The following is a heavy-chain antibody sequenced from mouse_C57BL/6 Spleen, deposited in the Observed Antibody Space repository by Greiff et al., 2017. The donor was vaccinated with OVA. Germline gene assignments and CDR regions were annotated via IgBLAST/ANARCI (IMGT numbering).Heavy chain of an antibody. CDR2: IDPETGGT. CDR3: TRRRNDVYYVRYFDV. Sequence: VQLQQSGAELVRPGASVTLSCKASGYTFTDYEMHWVKQTPVHGLEWIGAIDPETGGTAYNQKFKGKAILTADKSSSTAYMELRSLTSEDSAVYYCTRRRNDVYYVRYFDVWGTGTTVTVSS. D-gene: IGHD2-3*01. J-gene: IGHJ1*03. V-gene: IGHV1-15*01. CDR1: GYTFTDYE.